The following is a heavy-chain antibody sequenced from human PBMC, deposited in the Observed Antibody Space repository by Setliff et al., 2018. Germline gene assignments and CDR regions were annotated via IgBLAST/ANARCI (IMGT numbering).Heavy chain of an antibody. Sequence: SETLSLTCTVYGGSFSNYYWSWIRQPPGKGLEWIGEINHSGSTNYNPSLTSRVTISEDTSKNQFSLKLSSVTAADTAVYYCARDNTLFGVVITGSWFDPWGQGTLVTVSS. V-gene: IGHV4-34*01. CDR2: INHSGST. CDR1: GGSFSNYY. CDR3: ARDNTLFGVVITGSWFDP. D-gene: IGHD3-3*01. J-gene: IGHJ5*02.